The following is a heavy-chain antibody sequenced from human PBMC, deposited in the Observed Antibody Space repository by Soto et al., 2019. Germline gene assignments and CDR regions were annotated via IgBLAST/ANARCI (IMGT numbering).Heavy chain of an antibody. CDR2: IYYSGST. Sequence: SETLSPTCTVSGGSISSYYWSWIRQPPGKGLEWIGYIYYSGSTNYNPSLKSRVTISVDTSKNQFSLKLSSVTAADTAVYYCARSIAAAGTDYYYYYGMDVWGQGTTVT. CDR1: GGSISSYY. CDR3: ARSIAAAGTDYYYYYGMDV. J-gene: IGHJ6*02. D-gene: IGHD6-13*01. V-gene: IGHV4-59*01.